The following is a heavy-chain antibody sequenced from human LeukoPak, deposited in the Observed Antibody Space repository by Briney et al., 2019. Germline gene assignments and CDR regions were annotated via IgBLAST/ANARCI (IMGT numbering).Heavy chain of an antibody. CDR2: ISGYKGST. D-gene: IGHD4-17*01. V-gene: IGHV1-18*01. Sequence: ASVKVSCTASGYTFSTYGISWVRQAPGQGLEWMGWISGYKGSTNYAPKFRARVTMTTDTFTGTAYMDLRSLRPDDTAVYYCARGQKDYGDYEWDYWGQGTLVTVST. J-gene: IGHJ4*02. CDR3: ARGQKDYGDYEWDY. CDR1: GYTFSTYG.